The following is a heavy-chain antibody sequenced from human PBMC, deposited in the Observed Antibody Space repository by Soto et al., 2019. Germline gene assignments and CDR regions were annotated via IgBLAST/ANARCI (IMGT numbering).Heavy chain of an antibody. CDR1: GLTFTRSA. V-gene: IGHV1-58*01. CDR3: AAGIITMVRGVSLYYYGMDV. CDR2: IVVGSGNT. D-gene: IGHD3-10*01. J-gene: IGHJ6*02. Sequence: QMQLVQSGPEVKKPGTSVKVSCKASGLTFTRSAVQWVRQARGQRLAWIGGIVVGSGNTNYAQKFQDRVTITKDMSPSPAYMERSSLRSEDTAVYYCAAGIITMVRGVSLYYYGMDVWGQGSTVTVSS.